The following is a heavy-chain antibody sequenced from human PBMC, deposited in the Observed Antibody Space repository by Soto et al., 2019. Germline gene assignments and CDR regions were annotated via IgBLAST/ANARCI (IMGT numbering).Heavy chain of an antibody. CDR2: ISYDSDTI. Sequence: PRWSLRLSCAVSVFNFGTYSMNWVRQAAGKGLEWIAYISYDSDTIQYADSVKGRFTISRDNAKNSLYLQMNSLRDEDKAVYYCARLYYDYVWGQGTRVTVSS. CDR3: ARLYYDYV. CDR1: VFNFGTYS. V-gene: IGHV3-48*02. D-gene: IGHD3-3*01. J-gene: IGHJ6*02.